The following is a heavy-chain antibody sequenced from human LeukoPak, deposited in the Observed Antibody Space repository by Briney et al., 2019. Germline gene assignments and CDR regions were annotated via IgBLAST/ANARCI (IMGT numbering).Heavy chain of an antibody. V-gene: IGHV3-74*01. D-gene: IGHD3-10*01. CDR2: INSDGSST. CDR3: ARDTPYYYGSGSPGAFDI. J-gene: IGHJ3*02. Sequence: QPGGSLRLSCAASGFTFSSYWMHWVRQAPGKGLVWVSRINSDGSSTSYADSVKGRFTISRDNAKNSLYLQMNSLRAEDTAVYYCARDTPYYYGSGSPGAFDIWGQGTMVTVSS. CDR1: GFTFSSYW.